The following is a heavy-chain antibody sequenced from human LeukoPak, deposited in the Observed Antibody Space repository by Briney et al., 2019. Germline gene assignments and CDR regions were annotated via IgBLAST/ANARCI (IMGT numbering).Heavy chain of an antibody. V-gene: IGHV3-23*01. CDR2: IVVGGGSA. D-gene: IGHD1-1*01. CDR1: GFTFSSYA. CDR3: AKVGLERNWFDP. Sequence: GGSLRLSCAASGFTFSSYAMSWVRQAPGKGLEWVSVIVVGGGSAYYADSVKGRFTVSRDNSKNTLYLQMNSLRAEDTAVYYCAKVGLERNWFDPWGQGTLVTVSS. J-gene: IGHJ5*02.